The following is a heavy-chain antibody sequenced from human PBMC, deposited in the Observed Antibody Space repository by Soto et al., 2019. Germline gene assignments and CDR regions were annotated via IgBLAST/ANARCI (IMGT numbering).Heavy chain of an antibody. V-gene: IGHV3-30-3*01. Sequence: PGGSLRLSCAGSGFSFSSYVLSWVRQAPGRGLEWVAATSYDGNNRYYADSVKGRFIISRDNSKNTLDLEMETSRPEDTAVYYCAGVYYGGDYLKYFWCQGTPVTVSS. D-gene: IGHD4-17*01. CDR2: TSYDGNNR. CDR1: GFSFSSYV. J-gene: IGHJ4*02. CDR3: AGVYYGGDYLKYF.